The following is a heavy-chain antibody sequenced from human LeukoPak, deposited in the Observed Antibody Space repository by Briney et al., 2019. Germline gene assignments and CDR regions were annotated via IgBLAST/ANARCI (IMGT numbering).Heavy chain of an antibody. D-gene: IGHD3-9*01. Sequence: SQTLSLTCAISGDSVSSNSAAWNWIRQSPSRGLEWLGRTYYRSKWYNGYAVSVKSRITINPDTSKNQFSLQLNSVTPEDTAVYYCARDRSLYYDILTGYPPTNWFDPWGQGTLVTVSS. CDR1: GDSVSSNSAA. J-gene: IGHJ5*02. V-gene: IGHV6-1*01. CDR2: TYYRSKWYN. CDR3: ARDRSLYYDILTGYPPTNWFDP.